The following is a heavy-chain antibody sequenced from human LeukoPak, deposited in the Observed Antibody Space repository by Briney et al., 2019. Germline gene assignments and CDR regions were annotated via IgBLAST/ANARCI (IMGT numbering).Heavy chain of an antibody. Sequence: SETLSLTCTVSGGSISSGDYYWSWIRQPPGKGLEWIGYMYYSGSTYYNPSLKSRATISVDTSKNQFSLKVRSVTAADTAVYYCAGPYYYDSRIDPWGQGTLVTVSS. D-gene: IGHD3-22*01. CDR2: MYYSGST. CDR3: AGPYYYDSRIDP. J-gene: IGHJ5*02. V-gene: IGHV4-30-4*01. CDR1: GGSISSGDYY.